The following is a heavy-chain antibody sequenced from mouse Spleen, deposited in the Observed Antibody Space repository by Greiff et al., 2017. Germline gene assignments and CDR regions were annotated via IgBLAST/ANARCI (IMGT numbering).Heavy chain of an antibody. CDR2: ISSGSSTI. D-gene: IGHD2-3*01. CDR1: GFTFSDYG. J-gene: IGHJ1*03. CDR3: ARQDGYPYWYFDV. V-gene: IGHV5-17*01. Sequence: EVQVVESGGGLVKPGGSLKLSCAASGFTFSDYGMHWVRQAPEKGLEWVAYISSGSSTIYYADTVKGRFTISRDNAKNTLFLQMTSLRSEDTAMYYCARQDGYPYWYFDVWGTGTTVTVSS.